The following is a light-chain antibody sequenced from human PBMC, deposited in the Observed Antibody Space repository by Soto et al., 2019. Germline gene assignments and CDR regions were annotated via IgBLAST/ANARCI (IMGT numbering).Light chain of an antibody. CDR2: RTS. V-gene: IGKV3-20*01. CDR3: QQYGSSPRT. Sequence: EKVMTQSPATLSVSPGERATLSCRASQSVSSTYLAWYQQKPGQAPRLLIYRTSTRATGIPDRFSGSGSGTDFTLTISRLEPEDFAVYYCQQYGSSPRTFGQGTKVDIK. J-gene: IGKJ1*01. CDR1: QSVSSTY.